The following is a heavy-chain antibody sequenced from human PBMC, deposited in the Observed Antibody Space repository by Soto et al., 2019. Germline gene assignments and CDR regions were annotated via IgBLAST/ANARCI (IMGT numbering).Heavy chain of an antibody. V-gene: IGHV4-61*08. J-gene: IGHJ5*02. Sequence: SETLSLTCAVSGGSISSGGYFWSWIRQPPGKGLEWIGFIYSSGITKYNPSLKSRVTISMDTSKNQFSLNLSSVTAADTAVYYCAREDYEYDSSGYYSSWGQGTLVTVSS. D-gene: IGHD3-22*01. CDR1: GGSISSGGYF. CDR3: AREDYEYDSSGYYSS. CDR2: IYSSGIT.